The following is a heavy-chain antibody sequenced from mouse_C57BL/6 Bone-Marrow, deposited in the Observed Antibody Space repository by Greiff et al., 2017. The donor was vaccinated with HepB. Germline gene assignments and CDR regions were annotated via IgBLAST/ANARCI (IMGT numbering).Heavy chain of an antibody. CDR3: ARLRLGPYYFDY. CDR2: IYPGGGYT. CDR1: GYTFTNYW. V-gene: IGHV1-63*01. Sequence: VQLQQSGAELVRPGPSVKMSCKASGYTFTNYWIGWAKQRPGHGLEWIGDIYPGGGYTNYNEKFKGKATLTADKSSSTAYMQFSSLTSEDSAIYYCARLRLGPYYFDYWGQGTTLTVSS. J-gene: IGHJ2*01. D-gene: IGHD4-1*01.